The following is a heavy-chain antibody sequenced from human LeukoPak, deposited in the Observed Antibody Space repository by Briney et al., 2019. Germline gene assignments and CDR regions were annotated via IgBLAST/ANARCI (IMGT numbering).Heavy chain of an antibody. CDR3: ASQNSYAIDI. CDR1: GYSFTSYW. Sequence: GEALKISCKGSGYSFTSYWIGWVRQMPGNRREWLGSIYPGDSDTRYSPSFQVQVTISADEPISTAYLQWRRLKASDTAMYFCASQNSYAIDIWGQGKMVTVSS. V-gene: IGHV5-51*01. CDR2: IYPGDSDT. J-gene: IGHJ3*02.